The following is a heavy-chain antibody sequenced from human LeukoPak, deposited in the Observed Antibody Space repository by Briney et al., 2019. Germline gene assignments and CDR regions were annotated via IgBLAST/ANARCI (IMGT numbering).Heavy chain of an antibody. CDR1: GFMFSNHS. CDR3: ARVGYGSGSLDY. V-gene: IGHV3-21*01. Sequence: GSLRLSCAASGFMFSNHSFNWVRQAPGKGLEWVSSISSSSTYKYYAGLAKGRFTISRDNAKNSLDLQTNSLRAEDTAVYYCARVGYGSGSLDYWGQGTLVTVSS. CDR2: ISSSSTYK. D-gene: IGHD3-10*01. J-gene: IGHJ4*02.